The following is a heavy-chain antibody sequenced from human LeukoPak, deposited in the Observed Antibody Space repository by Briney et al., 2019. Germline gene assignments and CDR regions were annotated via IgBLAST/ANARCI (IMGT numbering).Heavy chain of an antibody. CDR3: ARRVTYYDFWSSENYFDY. V-gene: IGHV4-30-4*08. CDR1: RYSISSGYY. J-gene: IGHJ4*02. Sequence: SETLSLTCAVSRYSISSGYYWSWIRQPPGKGLEGIGYIYYSGSTYYNPSLKSRVTISVDTSKNQFSLKLSSVTAADTAVYYCARRVTYYDFWSSENYFDYWGQGTLVTVSS. CDR2: IYYSGST. D-gene: IGHD3-3*01.